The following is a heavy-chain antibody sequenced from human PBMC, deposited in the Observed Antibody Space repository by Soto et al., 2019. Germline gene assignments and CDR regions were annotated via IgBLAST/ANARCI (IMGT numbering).Heavy chain of an antibody. D-gene: IGHD3-3*01. CDR1: GYTFTSYA. Sequence: GVPVKVTCKASGYTFTSYAMHWLHQAPGKRLEWMGWINAGNGNTKYSQKFQGRVTITRDKSASTAYMALSSLRSEDTAVYYCARDYEVSYYGMDAWGQGTTVTV. CDR3: ARDYEVSYYGMDA. V-gene: IGHV1-3*01. CDR2: INAGNGNT. J-gene: IGHJ6*02.